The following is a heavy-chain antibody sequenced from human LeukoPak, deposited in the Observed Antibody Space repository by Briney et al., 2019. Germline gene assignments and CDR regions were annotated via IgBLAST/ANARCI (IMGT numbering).Heavy chain of an antibody. Sequence: GASLQISCKGSGYSFTTYWIGWVRQLPGKGLEWMGIIYPGDSDTRYSPSFQGQVTISADKSISTAYLQWSSLKASDTAMYYCARDYYGSGSYYGYWGQGTLVTVSS. J-gene: IGHJ4*02. CDR3: ARDYYGSGSYYGY. CDR2: IYPGDSDT. D-gene: IGHD3-10*01. CDR1: GYSFTTYW. V-gene: IGHV5-51*01.